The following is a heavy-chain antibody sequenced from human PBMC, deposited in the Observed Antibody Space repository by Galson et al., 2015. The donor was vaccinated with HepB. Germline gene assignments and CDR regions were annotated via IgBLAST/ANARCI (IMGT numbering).Heavy chain of an antibody. J-gene: IGHJ5*02. D-gene: IGHD4/OR15-4a*01. V-gene: IGHV6-1*01. CDR3: ARDRVAMVLNFFDP. Sequence: CAISEDSVSRNTAAWNWIRQSPSRGLEWLGRTYYRSKWYNDYAVSVKSRITINPDTSKNQFSLQLKSVTPEDTAVYYCARDRVAMVLNFFDPWGQGTLVTVSS. CDR1: EDSVSRNTAA. CDR2: TYYRSKWYN.